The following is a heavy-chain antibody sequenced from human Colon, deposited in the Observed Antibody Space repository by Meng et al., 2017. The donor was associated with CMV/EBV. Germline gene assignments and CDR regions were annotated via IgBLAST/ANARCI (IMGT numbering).Heavy chain of an antibody. D-gene: IGHD1-7*01. V-gene: IGHV4-59*01. CDR2: IYYSGST. CDR1: GGSISSYY. CDR3: AREGYNWNYGGTGWFDP. J-gene: IGHJ5*02. Sequence: SETLSLTCTVSGGSISSYYWSWIRQPPGKGLEWIGYIYYSGSTNYNPSLKSRVTISVDTSKNQFSLKLSSVTAADMAVYYCAREGYNWNYGGTGWFDPWGQGTLVTVSS.